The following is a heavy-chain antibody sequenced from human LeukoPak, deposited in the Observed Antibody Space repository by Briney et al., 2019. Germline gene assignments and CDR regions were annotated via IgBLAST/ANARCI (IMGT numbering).Heavy chain of an antibody. J-gene: IGHJ4*02. V-gene: IGHV3-33*01. D-gene: IGHD3-10*02. CDR1: GFTFSSYG. CDR2: IWYDGSNK. CDR3: ARDFAPPHLFGLNY. Sequence: GGSLRLSCAASGFTFSSYGMHWVRQAPGKGLEWVAVIWYDGSNKYYADSVKGRFTISRDNSKNTLYLQMNSLRAEDTAVYYCARDFAPPHLFGLNYWGQGTLFAVSS.